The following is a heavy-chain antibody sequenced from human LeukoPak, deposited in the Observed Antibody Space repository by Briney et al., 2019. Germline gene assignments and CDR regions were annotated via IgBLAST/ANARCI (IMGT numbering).Heavy chain of an antibody. CDR1: GYTFTGYY. J-gene: IGHJ4*02. CDR2: INPNSGGT. Sequence: ASVKVSCKASGYTFTGYYMHWVRQAPGQGLEWMGWINPNSGGTNYAQKFQGRVTMTRDTSISTAYMELSRLRSDDTAVYYCARDGGSGDGFWSGYYTDYWGQGTLVTVSS. V-gene: IGHV1-2*02. CDR3: ARDGGSGDGFWSGYYTDY. D-gene: IGHD3-3*01.